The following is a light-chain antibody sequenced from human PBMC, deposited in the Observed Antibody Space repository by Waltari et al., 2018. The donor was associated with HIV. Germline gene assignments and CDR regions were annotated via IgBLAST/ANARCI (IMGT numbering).Light chain of an antibody. J-gene: IGLJ2*01. CDR2: QDS. CDR3: QAWDSSTALV. Sequence: SYELTQPPSVSVSPGQTASIPCSGDKLGDKYACWYQQKPGQSPVLVIYQDSKRPSGIPERFPGSNSGNTATLTISGTQAMDEADYYCQAWDSSTALVFGGGTKLTVL. V-gene: IGLV3-1*01. CDR1: KLGDKY.